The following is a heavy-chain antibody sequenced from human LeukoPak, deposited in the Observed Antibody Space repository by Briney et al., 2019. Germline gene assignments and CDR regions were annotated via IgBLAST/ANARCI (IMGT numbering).Heavy chain of an antibody. Sequence: GSLRLSCAASGFTFSSYAMSWVRQAPGKGLEWVSAISGSGGSTYYADSVKGRFTISRDNSKNTLYLQMNSLRAEDTAVYYCAKQSRTWFGELISPCSYWGQGTLVTVSS. CDR2: ISGSGGST. V-gene: IGHV3-23*01. J-gene: IGHJ4*02. CDR1: GFTFSSYA. D-gene: IGHD3-10*01. CDR3: AKQSRTWFGELISPCSY.